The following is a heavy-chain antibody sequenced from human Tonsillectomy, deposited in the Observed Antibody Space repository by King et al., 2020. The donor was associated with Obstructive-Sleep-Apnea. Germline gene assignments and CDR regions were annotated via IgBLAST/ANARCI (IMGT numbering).Heavy chain of an antibody. V-gene: IGHV4-39*07. D-gene: IGHD5-18*01. CDR2: GYYSGST. CDR3: AGVIYSAIYY. CDR1: GGSISSSSNY. Sequence: QLQESGPGLVKPSETLSLNCTVSGGSISSSSNYWGWIRQPPGRGLEWIGSGYYSGSTYNNPSLKSRVTISVDTSKNQFSLKLSSVTAADTAVYYCAGVIYSAIYYWGQGTLVTVSS. J-gene: IGHJ4*02.